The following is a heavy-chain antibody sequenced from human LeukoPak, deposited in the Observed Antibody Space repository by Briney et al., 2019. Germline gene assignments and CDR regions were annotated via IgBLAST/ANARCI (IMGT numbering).Heavy chain of an antibody. CDR3: ARNSGTGTGLFDS. D-gene: IGHD1-26*01. J-gene: IGHJ4*02. CDR2: FFLIFGTA. Sequence: SVKVSCKASGCTFSSYAISWVRLAHGQGLEWMGGFFLIFGTANYAQKYPGRVPFSAARSNATDYLYLRIIRSEDTAVYYCARNSGTGTGLFDSWGQGTLVTVSS. V-gene: IGHV1-69*06. CDR1: GCTFSSYA.